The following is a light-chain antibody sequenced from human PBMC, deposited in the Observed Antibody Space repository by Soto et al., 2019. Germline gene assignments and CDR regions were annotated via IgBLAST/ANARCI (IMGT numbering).Light chain of an antibody. J-gene: IGKJ4*01. CDR1: HTVRNNY. V-gene: IGKV3-20*01. CDR3: QQFSSYPLT. CDR2: DAS. Sequence: DIVFAPSPGTLSLSPWERATLSASPSHTVRNNYLAWYQQKPGQAPRLLIYDASSRATGIPDRFSGGGSGTDFTLTISRLEPEDFAVYYCQQFSSYPLTFGGGTKVDIK.